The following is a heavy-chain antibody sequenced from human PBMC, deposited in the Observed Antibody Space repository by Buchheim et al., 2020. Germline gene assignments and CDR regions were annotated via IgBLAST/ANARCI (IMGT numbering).Heavy chain of an antibody. CDR1: GFTFSSYG. V-gene: IGHV3-33*01. CDR2: IWYDGSNK. J-gene: IGHJ6*02. Sequence: QVQLVESGGGVVQPGRSLRLSCAASGFTFSSYGMHWVRQAPGKGLEWVAVIWYDGSNKYYADSVKGRFTISRDNSKNTLYLQMNSLRAEDTAVYYCARDGSYSSGAYYYGMDVWGQGTT. D-gene: IGHD6-19*01. CDR3: ARDGSYSSGAYYYGMDV.